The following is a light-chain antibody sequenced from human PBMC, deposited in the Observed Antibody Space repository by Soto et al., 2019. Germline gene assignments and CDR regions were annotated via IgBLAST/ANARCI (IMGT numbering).Light chain of an antibody. J-gene: IGLJ1*01. Sequence: SVLTQPASASWVPRQGLPISLTGTSNDLVGYNYVSWYQHHPGKAPKLMIFDVSNRPSGVSNRFSGSKSGNTASLTISGLQPEDEADYYCSSYTTSNTRQIVFGTGTKVTVL. CDR1: SNDLVGYNY. CDR2: DVS. V-gene: IGLV2-14*03. CDR3: SSYTTSNTRQIV.